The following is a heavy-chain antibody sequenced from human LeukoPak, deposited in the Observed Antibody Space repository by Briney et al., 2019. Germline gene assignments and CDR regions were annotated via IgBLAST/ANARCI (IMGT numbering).Heavy chain of an antibody. Sequence: GGSLRLSCASSGFTFSTYSMSWVRQAPGKELEWVSYISRSASSIYYADSVKGRFTTSRDNAKNSLYLQMNSLRAEDTAIYFCARNDYGDNGIDYWGQGTLVTVSS. CDR2: ISRSASSI. V-gene: IGHV3-21*01. CDR3: ARNDYGDNGIDY. J-gene: IGHJ4*02. CDR1: GFTFSTYS. D-gene: IGHD4-17*01.